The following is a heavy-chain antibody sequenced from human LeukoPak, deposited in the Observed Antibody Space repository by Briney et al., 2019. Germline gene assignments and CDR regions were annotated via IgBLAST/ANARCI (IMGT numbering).Heavy chain of an antibody. D-gene: IGHD3-10*01. J-gene: IGHJ4*02. CDR3: ARASLLWFGEPFDY. CDR1: GGSISSGSYY. Sequence: SETLSLTCTVSGGSISSGSYYWSWIRQPAGKGLEWIGRIYTSGSTNYNPSLKSRVTISVDTSKNQFSLKLSSVTAADTAVYYCARASLLWFGEPFDYWGQGTLVTVSS. CDR2: IYTSGST. V-gene: IGHV4-61*02.